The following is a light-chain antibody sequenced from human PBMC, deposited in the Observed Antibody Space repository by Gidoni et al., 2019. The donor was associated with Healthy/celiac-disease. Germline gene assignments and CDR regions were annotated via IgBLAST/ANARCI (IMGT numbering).Light chain of an antibody. CDR2: WAS. CDR1: QSVLYSSNNKNY. J-gene: IGKJ3*01. Sequence: DIVMTQSPDSLAVSLGERATINCKSSQSVLYSSNNKNYLAWYQQKPGQPPKLLIYWASTRESGVPDRFSGSGSGTDFTLTISSLQAEDVAVYYCQQYYSTPINTFGPGTKVDIK. V-gene: IGKV4-1*01. CDR3: QQYYSTPINT.